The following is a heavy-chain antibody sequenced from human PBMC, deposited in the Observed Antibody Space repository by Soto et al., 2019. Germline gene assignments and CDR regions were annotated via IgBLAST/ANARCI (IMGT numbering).Heavy chain of an antibody. J-gene: IGHJ4*02. CDR3: ARERRSDILTGYKLVDY. D-gene: IGHD3-9*01. CDR1: GGSISSAGYY. Sequence: PSETLSLTCTVAGGSISSAGYYWSWIRQHPGKGLEWIGYTYYSGSSYYNPSLKSRVTVSVDTYKNQLSLKLSSVTAADTAVYYCARERRSDILTGYKLVDYWGQGTLVTVSS. CDR2: TYYSGSS. V-gene: IGHV4-31*03.